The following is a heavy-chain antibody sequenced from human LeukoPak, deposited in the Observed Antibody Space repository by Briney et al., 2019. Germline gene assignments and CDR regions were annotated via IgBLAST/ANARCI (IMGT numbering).Heavy chain of an antibody. CDR2: IIPIFGTA. Sequence: ASVKVSCKASGGTFSSYAISWVRQAPGQGLEWMGRIIPIFGTATYAQKFQGRVTITTDESTSTAYMELSRLKSEDTAVYYCARVGRPYYYDSSGYYAYFDYWGQGTLVTVSS. D-gene: IGHD3-22*01. V-gene: IGHV1-69*05. CDR1: GGTFSSYA. J-gene: IGHJ4*02. CDR3: ARVGRPYYYDSSGYYAYFDY.